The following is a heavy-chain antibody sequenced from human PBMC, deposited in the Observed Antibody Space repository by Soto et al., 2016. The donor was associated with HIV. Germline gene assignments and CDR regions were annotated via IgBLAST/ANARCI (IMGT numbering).Heavy chain of an antibody. D-gene: IGHD3-10*01. V-gene: IGHV3-23*01. CDR1: KFTFSTYA. CDR3: TKDRGTMVRGVTLYYYYYGMDV. Sequence: EVQLLESGGGLVQPGGSLRLSCAASKFTFSTYAMGWVRQAPGKGLEWVSTISNSGGTTYYADSVKGRFTISRDNSKNTLYLQMNSLRADDTAVYYCTKDRGTMVRGVTLYYYYYGMDVWGQGTTVTVSS. CDR2: ISNSGGTT. J-gene: IGHJ6*02.